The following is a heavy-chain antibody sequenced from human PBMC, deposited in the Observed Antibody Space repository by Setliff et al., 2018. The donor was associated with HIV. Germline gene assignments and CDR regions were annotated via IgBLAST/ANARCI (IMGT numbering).Heavy chain of an antibody. CDR2: IYTSGST. CDR3: ARDRYSYGRSYFDY. D-gene: IGHD5-18*01. Sequence: LSLTCTVSGGSVSSGSYHWGWIRQPAGKGLEWIGRIYTSGSTTYNPSLKSRVTMSLDTSKNHFSLKLSSVTAADTAVYYCARDRYSYGRSYFDYWGQGTLVTVSS. V-gene: IGHV4-61*02. J-gene: IGHJ4*02. CDR1: GGSVSSGSYH.